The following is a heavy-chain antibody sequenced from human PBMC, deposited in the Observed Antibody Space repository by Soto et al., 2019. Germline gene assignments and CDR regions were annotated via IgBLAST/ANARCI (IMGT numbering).Heavy chain of an antibody. CDR3: AKGIIMIVVANGMDG. V-gene: IGHV3-23*01. Sequence: GGSLRLSCAASGFTFSSYAMSWVRQAPGKGLEWVSAISGSGGSTYYADSVKGRFTISRDNSKNTLYLQMNSLRAEDTAVYYCAKGIIMIVVANGMDGWGQGTTVIVSS. D-gene: IGHD3-22*01. CDR2: ISGSGGST. J-gene: IGHJ6*02. CDR1: GFTFSSYA.